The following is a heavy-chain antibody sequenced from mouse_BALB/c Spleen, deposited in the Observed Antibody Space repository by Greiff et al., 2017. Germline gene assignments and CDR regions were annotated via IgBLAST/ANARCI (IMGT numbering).Heavy chain of an antibody. CDR3: TRDEKYGNYLYGMDY. V-gene: IGHV5-6-4*01. CDR2: ISSGGSST. D-gene: IGHD2-10*02. J-gene: IGHJ4*01. Sequence: VKLVESGGGLVKPGGSLQLSCAASGFTFSSYTMSWVRQTPEKRLEWVATISSGGSSTYYPDSVKGRFTISRDNAKNNLYLQMSSLKSEDTAMYYCTRDEKYGNYLYGMDYWGQGTSVTVSA. CDR1: GFTFSSYT.